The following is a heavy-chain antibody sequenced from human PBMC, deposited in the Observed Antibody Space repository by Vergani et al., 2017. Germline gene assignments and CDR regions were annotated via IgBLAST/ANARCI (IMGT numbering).Heavy chain of an antibody. J-gene: IGHJ3*02. V-gene: IGHV4-59*01. CDR2: IYYSGST. CDR1: GGSISSYY. Sequence: QVQLQESGPGLVKPSETLSLTCTVSGGSISSYYWSWIRQPPGKGLEWIGYIYYSGSTNYNPSLKSRVTISVDTSKNQFSLKLSSVTAADTAVYYCASANWGRRDAFDIGGQGTMVTASS. CDR3: ASANWGRRDAFDI. D-gene: IGHD7-27*01.